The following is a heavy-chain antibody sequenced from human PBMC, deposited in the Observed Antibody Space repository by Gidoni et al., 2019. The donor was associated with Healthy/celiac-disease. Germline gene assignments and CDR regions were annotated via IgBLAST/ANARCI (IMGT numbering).Heavy chain of an antibody. D-gene: IGHD5-12*01. J-gene: IGHJ4*02. V-gene: IGHV3-53*04. CDR3: AREGLYSGYDY. Sequence: EVQLVESGGGLVQPGGSLRLSCAASGFTVSSNYMSWVRQAPGKGLEWVSVIYSCGSTYYADSVKGRFTISRHNSKNKLYLQMNSLRAEDTAVYYCAREGLYSGYDYWGQGTLVTVSS. CDR2: IYSCGST. CDR1: GFTVSSNY.